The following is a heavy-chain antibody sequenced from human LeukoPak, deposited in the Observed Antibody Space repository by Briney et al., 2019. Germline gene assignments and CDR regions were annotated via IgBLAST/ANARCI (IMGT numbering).Heavy chain of an antibody. CDR2: ISSSGSTI. Sequence: PGGSLRLSCAASGFTFSDYYMSWIRQAPGKGMEWVSYISSSGSTIYYADSVKGRFTISRDNAKNSLYLQMNSLRAEDTAVYFCARDLDFWTAFDIWGQGTMVTVSS. CDR1: GFTFSDYY. J-gene: IGHJ3*02. V-gene: IGHV3-11*04. D-gene: IGHD3/OR15-3a*01. CDR3: ARDLDFWTAFDI.